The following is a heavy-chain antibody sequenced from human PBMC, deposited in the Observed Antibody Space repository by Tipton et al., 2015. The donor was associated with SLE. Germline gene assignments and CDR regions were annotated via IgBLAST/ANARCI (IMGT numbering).Heavy chain of an antibody. CDR3: ARAPRGSYLFDY. D-gene: IGHD1-26*01. CDR1: GFTFSSYG. V-gene: IGHV3-33*01. CDR2: IWYDGSNK. Sequence: SGFTFSSYGMHWVRQAPGKGLEWVAVIWYDGSNKYYADSVKGRFTISRDNSKNTLYLQMNSLRAEDTAVYYCARAPRGSYLFDYWGQGTLVTVSS. J-gene: IGHJ4*02.